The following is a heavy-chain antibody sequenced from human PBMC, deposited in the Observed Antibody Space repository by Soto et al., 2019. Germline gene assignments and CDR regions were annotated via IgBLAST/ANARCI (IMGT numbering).Heavy chain of an antibody. CDR3: AHRYGWLQPRGFDY. V-gene: IGHV2-70*12. D-gene: IGHD5-12*01. Sequence: GSGPTLVNPTQTLTLTCTFSGFSLSASRMSISWIRQPPGKALEWLARIDWDDAKYFNTSLKTRLTVSKDTSKTQVVLTMTNMDPVDTATYYCAHRYGWLQPRGFDYWGQGILVTGSS. J-gene: IGHJ4*02. CDR1: GFSLSASRMS. CDR2: IDWDDAK.